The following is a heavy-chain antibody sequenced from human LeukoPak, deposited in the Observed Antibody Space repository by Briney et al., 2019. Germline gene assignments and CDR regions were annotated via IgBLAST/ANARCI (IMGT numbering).Heavy chain of an antibody. CDR3: ARGASAPFAY. V-gene: IGHV3-7*01. Sequence: GGSLRLSCAASGFTFSDYWMNWVRQAPGKGLEWVANIDQDGGGKYYLDSVKGRFTISRDNAKSSLYLQIDSRRAEDTAVYYCARGASAPFAYWGQGSLLTVSS. CDR2: IDQDGGGK. CDR1: GFTFSDYW. J-gene: IGHJ4*02.